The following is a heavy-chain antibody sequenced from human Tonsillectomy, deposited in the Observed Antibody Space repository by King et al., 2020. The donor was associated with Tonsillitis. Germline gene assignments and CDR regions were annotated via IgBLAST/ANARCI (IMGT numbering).Heavy chain of an antibody. Sequence: VQLQESGPGLVKPSETLSLTCTVSGGSISSYYWSWIRQPPGKGLEWIGYIYYSGSTNYNPSLKSRVTISVDTSKNQFSLKLSSVTAADTAVYYCARSVPLVGATLYYYGMDVWGQGTTVTVSS. J-gene: IGHJ6*02. CDR2: IYYSGST. CDR1: GGSISSYY. CDR3: ARSVPLVGATLYYYGMDV. V-gene: IGHV4-59*08. D-gene: IGHD1-26*01.